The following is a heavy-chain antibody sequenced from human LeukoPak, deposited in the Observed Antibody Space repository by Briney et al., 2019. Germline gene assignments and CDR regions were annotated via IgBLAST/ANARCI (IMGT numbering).Heavy chain of an antibody. CDR2: IYYSGNT. CDR3: ARFRDGSRPFDI. D-gene: IGHD5-24*01. CDR1: GGSISSGGYY. Sequence: PPETLSLTCTVSGGSISSGGYYWNWIRHLPGKGLEWIGYIYYSGNTYYNPSLKSRITISLDTSENQFSLKLSSVTAADMAVYYCARFRDGSRPFDIWGQGTMVTVSS. V-gene: IGHV4-31*03. J-gene: IGHJ3*02.